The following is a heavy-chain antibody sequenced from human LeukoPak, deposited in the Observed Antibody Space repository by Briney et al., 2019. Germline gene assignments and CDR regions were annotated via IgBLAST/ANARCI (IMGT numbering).Heavy chain of an antibody. CDR2: ISWNSGTI. CDR3: ARRVYNSGWYIDY. CDR1: GFTFDDYA. Sequence: GGSLRLSCAASGFTFDDYAMHWVRQGPGKGLEWVSGISWNSGTIDYADSVKGRFTISRDNAKKSLYLQMNSLRAEDTAVYYCARRVYNSGWYIDYWGQGTLVTVSS. V-gene: IGHV3-9*01. D-gene: IGHD6-19*01. J-gene: IGHJ4*02.